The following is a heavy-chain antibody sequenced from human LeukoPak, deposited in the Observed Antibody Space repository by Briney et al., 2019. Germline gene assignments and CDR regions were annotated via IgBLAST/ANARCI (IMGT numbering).Heavy chain of an antibody. V-gene: IGHV4-39*07. CDR2: IYYSGST. Sequence: SETLSLTCTVSGGSISNISYYWGWIRQPPGKGLEWIGSIYYSGSTYYNPSLKSRVTISLDTSKNQFSLKLSSVTAADTAVYYCARRGYCSSTSCQSDDAFDIWGQGTMVTVSS. J-gene: IGHJ3*02. CDR3: ARRGYCSSTSCQSDDAFDI. D-gene: IGHD2-2*01. CDR1: GGSISNISYY.